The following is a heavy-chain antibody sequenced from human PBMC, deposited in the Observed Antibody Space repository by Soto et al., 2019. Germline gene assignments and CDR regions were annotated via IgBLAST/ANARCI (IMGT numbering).Heavy chain of an antibody. CDR2: ISYDGSNK. CDR3: AKDGYCISTSCPVDY. V-gene: IGHV3-30*18. D-gene: IGHD2-2*03. Sequence: GGSLRLSCAASGFTFSSYGMHWVRQAPGKGLEWVAVISYDGSNKYYADSVKGRFTISRDNSKNTLYLQMNSLRAEDTAVYYCAKDGYCISTSCPVDYWGQGTLVTVSS. J-gene: IGHJ4*02. CDR1: GFTFSSYG.